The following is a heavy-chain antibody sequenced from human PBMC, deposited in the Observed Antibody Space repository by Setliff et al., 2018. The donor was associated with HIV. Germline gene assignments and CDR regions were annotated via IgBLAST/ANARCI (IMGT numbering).Heavy chain of an antibody. J-gene: IGHJ4*02. D-gene: IGHD2-8*01. CDR3: GTKSPGDY. Sequence: LRLSCAASGFRMSYHWMTWVRQAPGKGLEWVANIKQDGSEIYYADSVKDRFTVSRDNAKGSLYLQMNSLRVDDTAVYYCGTKSPGDYWGQGTQVTVSS. CDR1: GFRMSYHW. CDR2: IKQDGSEI. V-gene: IGHV3-7*03.